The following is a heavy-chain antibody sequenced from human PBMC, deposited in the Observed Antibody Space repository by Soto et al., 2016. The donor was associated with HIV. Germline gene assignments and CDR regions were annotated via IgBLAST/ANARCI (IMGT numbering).Heavy chain of an antibody. CDR1: GFTFSTYA. CDR2: ISDNGGKT. Sequence: EVQLVESGGGLVQPGGSLRLSCAASGFTFSTYAMHWVRQAPGKGLEYVSAISDNGGKTYYASSVKGRFTVFRDNSKNTLFLQMGSLRAEDMAVYYCARAFGLGSTFDIWAKGQWSPSLQ. J-gene: IGHJ3*02. V-gene: IGHV3-64*01. CDR3: ARAFGLGSTFDI. D-gene: IGHD3-16*01.